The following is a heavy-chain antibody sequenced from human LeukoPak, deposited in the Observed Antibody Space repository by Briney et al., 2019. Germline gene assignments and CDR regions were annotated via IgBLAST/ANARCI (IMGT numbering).Heavy chain of an antibody. CDR2: IYHSGST. D-gene: IGHD3-22*01. CDR1: GYSISSGYY. Sequence: SETLSLTCTVSGYSISSGYYWAWIRQPPGKGPEWIGNIYHSGSTYYNPSLKSRITISIDTSKNQFSLKLSSVTAADTAVYYCARGTRYYYDSSGDAFDIWGQGTMVTVSS. CDR3: ARGTRYYYDSSGDAFDI. J-gene: IGHJ3*02. V-gene: IGHV4-38-2*02.